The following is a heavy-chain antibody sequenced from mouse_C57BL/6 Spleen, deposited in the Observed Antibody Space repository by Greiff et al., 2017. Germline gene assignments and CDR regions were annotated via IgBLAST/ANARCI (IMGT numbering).Heavy chain of an antibody. CDR2: IFPGSGST. D-gene: IGHD1-1*01. J-gene: IGHJ2*01. CDR1: GYTFTDYY. Sequence: VQLKESGPELVKPGASVKISCKASGYTFTDYYINWVKQRPGQGLEWIGWIFPGSGSTYYNEKFKGKATLTVDKSSSTAYMLLSSLTSEDSAVYFCARRGFITTVVAREDYWGQGTTLTVSS. CDR3: ARRGFITTVVAREDY. V-gene: IGHV1-75*01.